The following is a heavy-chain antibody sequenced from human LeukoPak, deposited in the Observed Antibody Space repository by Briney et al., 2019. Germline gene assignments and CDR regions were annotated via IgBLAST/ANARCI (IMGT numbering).Heavy chain of an antibody. CDR2: IYTSGST. J-gene: IGHJ6*03. D-gene: IGHD3-10*01. CDR3: AREGSPVRYDDYYYMDV. CDR1: GGSISSYY. Sequence: SETLSLTCTVSGGSISSYYWSWIRQPAGKGLEWIGRIYTSGSTNYNPSLKSRVTMSVDTSKNQFSLKLSSVTAADTAVYYCAREGSPVRYDDYYYMDVWGKGTTVTISS. V-gene: IGHV4-4*07.